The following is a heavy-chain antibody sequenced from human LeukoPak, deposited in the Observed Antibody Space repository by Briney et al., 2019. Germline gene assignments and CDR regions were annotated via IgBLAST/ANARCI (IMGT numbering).Heavy chain of an antibody. Sequence: GGSLRLSCAASGFTFSSYAMHWVRQAPGKGLEWVAVISYDGSNKYYADSVRGRFTISRDNSANTLFLQMKNLRPGDTALYYCTKFDSWGQGVLVTVSS. V-gene: IGHV3-30-3*01. J-gene: IGHJ4*02. CDR2: ISYDGSNK. CDR1: GFTFSSYA. CDR3: TKFDS.